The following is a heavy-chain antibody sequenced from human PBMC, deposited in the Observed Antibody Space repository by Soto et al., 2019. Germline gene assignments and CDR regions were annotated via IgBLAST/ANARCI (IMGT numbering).Heavy chain of an antibody. CDR3: ARDMHAGFTHYFAP. J-gene: IGHJ5*02. V-gene: IGHV4-59*01. Sequence: LTPSDSRGSCTAYHCSWLRQFPGKKLEWIAYTSYTANPNYNPSLHSRVTISIDTSKNQLSIKLTSMTAADTAVYYCARDMHAGFTHYFAPRGQGTLVTVSA. CDR2: TSYTANP. CDR1: RGSCTAYH. D-gene: IGHD1-26*01.